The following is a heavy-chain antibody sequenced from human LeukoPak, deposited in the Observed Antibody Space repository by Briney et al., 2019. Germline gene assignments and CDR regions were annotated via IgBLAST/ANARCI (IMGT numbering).Heavy chain of an antibody. CDR1: GFTFSSYG. D-gene: IGHD1-26*01. V-gene: IGHV3-30*18. Sequence: GGPLRLSCAASGFTFSSYGMHWVRQAPGKGLEWVAVISYDGSNKYYADSVKGRFTISRDNSKNTLYLQMDSLRAEDTAVYYCAKDSSSGSYEFDYWGQGTLVTVSS. CDR2: ISYDGSNK. CDR3: AKDSSSGSYEFDY. J-gene: IGHJ4*02.